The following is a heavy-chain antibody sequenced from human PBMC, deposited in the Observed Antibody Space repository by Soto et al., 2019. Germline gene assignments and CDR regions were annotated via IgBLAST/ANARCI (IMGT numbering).Heavy chain of an antibody. CDR1: GYTFTSYA. Sequence: ASVKVSCKASGYTFTSYAMHWVRQAPGQRLEWMGWINAGNGNTKYSQKFQGRVTITRDTSASTAYMELSSLRSEDTAVYYCARISEIVVVPAAINYFDYWGQGTLVTVSS. J-gene: IGHJ4*02. D-gene: IGHD2-2*01. CDR3: ARISEIVVVPAAINYFDY. CDR2: INAGNGNT. V-gene: IGHV1-3*01.